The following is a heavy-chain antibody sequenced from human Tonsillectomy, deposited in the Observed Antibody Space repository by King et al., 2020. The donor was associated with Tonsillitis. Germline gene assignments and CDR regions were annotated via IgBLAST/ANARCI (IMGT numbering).Heavy chain of an antibody. J-gene: IGHJ3*02. CDR2: INPNSDAT. V-gene: IGHV1-2*02. D-gene: IGHD3-22*01. CDR1: GYTFTGYY. CDR3: ARSGGGYYYDSSGFAFDI. Sequence: VQLVQSGAEVKKPGASVKVSCKASGYTFTGYYMHWVRQAPGQGLEWMGCINPNSDATNYAQQFQGRVAMTRDTSISTAYMEMSRLDSDDTAVYYCARSGGGYYYDSSGFAFDIWGQGTMVTVSS.